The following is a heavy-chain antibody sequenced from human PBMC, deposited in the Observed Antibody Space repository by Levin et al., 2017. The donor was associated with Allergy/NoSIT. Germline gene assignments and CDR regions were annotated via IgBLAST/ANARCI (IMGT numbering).Heavy chain of an antibody. D-gene: IGHD6-13*01. CDR3: ARHHSSSWYGWFDP. V-gene: IGHV4-39*01. J-gene: IGHJ5*02. CDR1: GGSISSSSYY. CDR2: IYYSGST. Sequence: SETLSLTCTVSGGSISSSSYYWGWIRQPPGKGLEWIGSIYYSGSTYYNPSLKSRVTISVDTSKNQFSLKLSSVTAADTAVYYCARHHSSSWYGWFDPWGQGTLVTVSS.